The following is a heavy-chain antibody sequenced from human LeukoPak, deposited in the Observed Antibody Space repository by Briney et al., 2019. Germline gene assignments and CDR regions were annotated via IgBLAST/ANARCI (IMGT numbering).Heavy chain of an antibody. D-gene: IGHD2-2*01. CDR3: ARGVVVVPAANYYYYYMDV. CDR2: IIPIFGTA. Sequence: VASVKVSCKASGGTFSSYAISWVRQAPGQGLEWMGGIIPIFGTASYAQKFQGRVTITADESTSTAYMELSSLRSEDTAVYYCARGVVVVPAANYYYYYMDVWGKGTTVTVSS. V-gene: IGHV1-69*13. J-gene: IGHJ6*03. CDR1: GGTFSSYA.